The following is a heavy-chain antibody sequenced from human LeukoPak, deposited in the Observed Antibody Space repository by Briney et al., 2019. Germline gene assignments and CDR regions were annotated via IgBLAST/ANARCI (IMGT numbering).Heavy chain of an antibody. CDR2: ISGGGGST. CDR3: AKGGKWDVTPFDY. J-gene: IGHJ4*02. Sequence: LPGGSLRLSCAASGFTFTSYSMNWVRQAPGKGLEWVSTISGGGGSTYYADPVKGRFTISRDNSKNTLYLQVNSLRAEDTAVYYCAKGGKWDVTPFDYWGQGTLVTVSS. D-gene: IGHD1-26*01. CDR1: GFTFTSYS. V-gene: IGHV3-23*01.